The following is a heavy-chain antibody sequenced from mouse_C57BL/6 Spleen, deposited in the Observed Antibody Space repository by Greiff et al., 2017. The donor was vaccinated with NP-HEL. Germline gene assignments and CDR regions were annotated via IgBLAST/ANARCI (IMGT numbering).Heavy chain of an antibody. Sequence: EVQVVESGPGLVKPSQSLSLTCSVTGYSITSGYYWNWIRQFPGNKLEWMGYISYDGSNNYNPSLKNRISITRDTSKNQFFLKLNSVTTEDTATYDCAREEGYYSNPYAMDYWGQGTSVTVSS. D-gene: IGHD2-5*01. CDR1: GYSITSGYY. CDR3: AREEGYYSNPYAMDY. CDR2: ISYDGSN. J-gene: IGHJ4*01. V-gene: IGHV3-6*01.